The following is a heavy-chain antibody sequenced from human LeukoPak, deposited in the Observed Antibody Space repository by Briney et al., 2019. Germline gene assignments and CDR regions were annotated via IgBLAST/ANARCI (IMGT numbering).Heavy chain of an antibody. CDR1: GFTFSHYA. CDR3: ARAGYSSAWHGLGFDY. Sequence: PGGSLRLSCAASGFTFSHYAMHWVRQAPGKGLVSVAVISPDGGTTYYANSVKGRFMISRDNSKNTVSLQAGSLGPADTAVYYCARAGYSSAWHGLGFDYWGRGSQVTVSS. J-gene: IGHJ4*02. D-gene: IGHD6-19*01. CDR2: ISPDGGTT. V-gene: IGHV3-64*01.